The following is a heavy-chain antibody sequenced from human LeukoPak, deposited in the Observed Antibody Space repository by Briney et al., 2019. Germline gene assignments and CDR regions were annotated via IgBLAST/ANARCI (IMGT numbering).Heavy chain of an antibody. CDR2: ISTSSLNTI. V-gene: IGHV3-48*04. CDR3: ARSLSTDFDY. Sequence: GGSLRLSCAASGSTFSSFGMNWVRQAPGKGLEWISYISTSSLNTIHYADSVKGRFTISRDNAKNSLFLQMNSLRAEDTAVYYCARSLSTDFDYWGQGILVTVSS. CDR1: GSTFSSFG. D-gene: IGHD5/OR15-5a*01. J-gene: IGHJ4*02.